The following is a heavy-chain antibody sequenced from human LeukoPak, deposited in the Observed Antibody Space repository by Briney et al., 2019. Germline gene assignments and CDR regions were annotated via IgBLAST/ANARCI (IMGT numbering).Heavy chain of an antibody. CDR2: IWYDGSDK. CDR3: GKDLGSNGNYLDRVDY. J-gene: IGHJ4*02. V-gene: IGHV3-33*06. CDR1: GFTFSSYG. Sequence: GGSLRLSCTASGFTFSSYGMYWVRQAPGKGLQWLTIIWYDGSDKYYADSVKGRFTISRDNSKNTLYLQMNSLRAEDTAVYYCGKDLGSNGNYLDRVDYWGQGTLVTVSS. D-gene: IGHD3-22*01.